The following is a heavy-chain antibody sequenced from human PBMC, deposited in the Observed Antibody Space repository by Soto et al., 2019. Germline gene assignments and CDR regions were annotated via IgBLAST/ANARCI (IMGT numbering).Heavy chain of an antibody. J-gene: IGHJ6*02. V-gene: IGHV3-7*01. CDR1: GFTFSSYW. D-gene: IGHD3-22*01. CDR2: IKQDGSEK. Sequence: PGGSLRLSCAASGFTFSSYWMSWVRQAPGKGLEWVANIKQDGSEKYYVDSVKGRFTISRDNAKNSLYLQMNRLRAEDTAVYYCARAQKVYYDSSGYYDYYYVMDVWGQGTTVTVSS. CDR3: ARAQKVYYDSSGYYDYYYVMDV.